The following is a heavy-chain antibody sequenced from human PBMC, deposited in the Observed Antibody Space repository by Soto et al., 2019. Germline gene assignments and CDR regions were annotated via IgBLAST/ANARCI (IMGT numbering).Heavy chain of an antibody. D-gene: IGHD6-19*01. CDR1: GFTVSSHF. CDR2: IYSDGST. CDR3: ARDGAAVSGTYFHH. Sequence: EVQLVESGGGLIQPGGSLRLSCAASGFTVSSHFMSWVRQAPGKGLEWVSVIYSDGSTYYADSVKGRFTISRDNSKNTLYLQMNSLRAEDTAVYYCARDGAAVSGTYFHHWGQGTLVTVSS. V-gene: IGHV3-53*01. J-gene: IGHJ1*01.